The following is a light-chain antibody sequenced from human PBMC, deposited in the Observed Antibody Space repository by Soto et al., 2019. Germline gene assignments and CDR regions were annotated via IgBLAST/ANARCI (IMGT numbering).Light chain of an antibody. CDR2: GTS. V-gene: IGKV3-20*01. CDR1: QSDGSNY. J-gene: IGKJ1*01. Sequence: DIVLTQSPGTLSLSPGDRATLSCRASQSDGSNYLAWYQQKPGQAPRLLIYGTSSMAAGIPDRFTGSGSGTDFTLTISRLEPEDFAVYYCQRDDNSSWTFGPGTKVEIK. CDR3: QRDDNSSWT.